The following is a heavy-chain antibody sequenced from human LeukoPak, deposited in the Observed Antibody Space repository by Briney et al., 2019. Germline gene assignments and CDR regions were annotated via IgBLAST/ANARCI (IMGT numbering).Heavy chain of an antibody. J-gene: IGHJ3*02. V-gene: IGHV1-18*01. Sequence: GASVKVSCKAFGYTFTSYGISWVRQAPGQGLEWMGWISAYNGNTNYAQKLQGRVTMTTDTSTSTAYMELRSLRSDDTAVYYCATASEHIVVVTATPGAFDIWGQGTMVTVSS. CDR3: ATASEHIVVVTATPGAFDI. CDR1: GYTFTSYG. D-gene: IGHD2-21*02. CDR2: ISAYNGNT.